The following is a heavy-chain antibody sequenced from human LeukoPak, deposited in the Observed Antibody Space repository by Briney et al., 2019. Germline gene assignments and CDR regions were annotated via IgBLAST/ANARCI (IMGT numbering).Heavy chain of an antibody. Sequence: GGSLRLSCAASGFTFSNYGMSWVRQAPGKGLEWVSAISGSGGSTYYADSVKGRFTISRDNSKNTLYLQMNSLRAEDTAVYSCAKYRGNSYYDAFDMWGQGTMVTVSS. CDR3: AKYRGNSYYDAFDM. CDR2: ISGSGGST. J-gene: IGHJ3*02. V-gene: IGHV3-23*01. CDR1: GFTFSNYG. D-gene: IGHD3-10*01.